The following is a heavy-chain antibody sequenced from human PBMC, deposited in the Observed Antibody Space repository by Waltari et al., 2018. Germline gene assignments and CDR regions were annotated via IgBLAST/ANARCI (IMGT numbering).Heavy chain of an antibody. Sequence: QVQLVQSGAEVKKPGASVKVSCKASGYTFTSYGISWVRQAPGQGIEWMGWISAYNGNTNYAQKLQGRVTMTTDTSTSTAYMELRSLRSDDTAVYYCAREGRSTGPIIELPRYYYYYYMDVWGKGTTVTVSS. D-gene: IGHD2-2*01. V-gene: IGHV1-18*01. CDR3: AREGRSTGPIIELPRYYYYYYMDV. CDR1: GYTFTSYG. CDR2: ISAYNGNT. J-gene: IGHJ6*03.